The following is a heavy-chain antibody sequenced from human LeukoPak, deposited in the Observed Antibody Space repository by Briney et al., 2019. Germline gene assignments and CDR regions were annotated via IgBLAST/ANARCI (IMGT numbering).Heavy chain of an antibody. V-gene: IGHV4-59*08. Sequence: SETLSLTCTVSGGSISSYHWSWIRQPPGRGLEWIGYISHSGSTNYNPSLKSRVTISVDTSKNQFSLKLSSVTAADTAVYYCARPYYYDSRIDSWGQGTLVTVSS. D-gene: IGHD3-22*01. CDR3: ARPYYYDSRIDS. CDR1: GGSISSYH. CDR2: ISHSGST. J-gene: IGHJ5*01.